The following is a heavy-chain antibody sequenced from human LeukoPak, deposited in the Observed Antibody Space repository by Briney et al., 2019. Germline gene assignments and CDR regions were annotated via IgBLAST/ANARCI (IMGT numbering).Heavy chain of an antibody. D-gene: IGHD1-26*01. J-gene: IGHJ6*03. CDR3: ARALAWGGSSYSYYYMDV. CDR2: INPNSGNA. Sequence: GASVKVSCKASVYTFSEYDINWVRQDTRQSLEWMGWINPNSGNAGYAQKLQGRVTMTRNTPISTAYMELSSLRSEDTAVYYCARALAWGGSSYSYYYMDVWDQGTTVTVS. CDR1: VYTFSEYD. V-gene: IGHV1-8*01.